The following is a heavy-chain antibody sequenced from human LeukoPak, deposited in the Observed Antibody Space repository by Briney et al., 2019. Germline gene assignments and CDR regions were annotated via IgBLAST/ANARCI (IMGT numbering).Heavy chain of an antibody. V-gene: IGHV3-53*04. CDR1: GFTFSSYW. D-gene: IGHD3-22*01. J-gene: IGHJ6*02. CDR3: ARYYDSSGYSSYYYYGMDV. CDR2: IYSGGST. Sequence: PGGSLRLSCAASGFTFSSYWMSWVRQAPGKGLEWVSVIYSGGSTYYADSVKGRFTISRHNSKNTLYLQMNSLRAEDTAVYYCARYYDSSGYSSYYYYGMDVWGQGTTVTVSS.